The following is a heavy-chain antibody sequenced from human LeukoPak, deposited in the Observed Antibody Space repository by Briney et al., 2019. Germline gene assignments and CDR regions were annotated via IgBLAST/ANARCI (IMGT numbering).Heavy chain of an antibody. CDR2: ISSSSSTI. Sequence: GGSLRLSCAASGFTFSSYSMNWVRQAPGKGLEWVSYISSSSSTIYYADSVKGRFTISRDNAKNSLYLQMNSLRDEDKAVYYCARDKGSSGWYVWFDPWGQGALVTVSS. J-gene: IGHJ5*02. D-gene: IGHD6-19*01. CDR3: ARDKGSSGWYVWFDP. CDR1: GFTFSSYS. V-gene: IGHV3-48*02.